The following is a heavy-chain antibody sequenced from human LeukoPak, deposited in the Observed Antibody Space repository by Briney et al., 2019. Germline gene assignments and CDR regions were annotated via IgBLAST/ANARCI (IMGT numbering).Heavy chain of an antibody. CDR1: GGSFSGYY. Sequence: PSETLSLTCAVYGGSFSGYYWSWIRQPPGKGLEWIGEINHSGSTNYNPSLKSRVTISVDTSKNQFSLKLSSVTAADTAVYYCARRASPIAARLPHTTFDYWGQGTLVTVSS. D-gene: IGHD6-6*01. J-gene: IGHJ4*02. CDR2: INHSGST. V-gene: IGHV4-34*01. CDR3: ARRASPIAARLPHTTFDY.